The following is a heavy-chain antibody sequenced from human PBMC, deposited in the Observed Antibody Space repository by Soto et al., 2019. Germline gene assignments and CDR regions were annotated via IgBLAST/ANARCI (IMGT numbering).Heavy chain of an antibody. D-gene: IGHD2-2*01. CDR3: SRVGCSNSKCYTRGMGV. J-gene: IGHJ6*02. CDR2: IYSDGTT. V-gene: IGHV4-4*07. Sequence: SETLSLTCTVSGGSISGYYWSWVRQPAGKGLEWVGRIYSDGTTNYSPSLKSRVTMSLDTSKDQFSLHLNSVTAADTAVYYCSRVGCSNSKCYTRGMGVWGQGTTVTVSS. CDR1: GGSISGYY.